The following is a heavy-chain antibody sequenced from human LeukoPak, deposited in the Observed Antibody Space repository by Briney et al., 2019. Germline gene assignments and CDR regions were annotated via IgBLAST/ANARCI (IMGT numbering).Heavy chain of an antibody. CDR3: VGGNSFVY. CDR1: GFTFSSYW. J-gene: IGHJ4*02. V-gene: IGHV3-7*01. Sequence: GGSLRLSCAASGFTFSSYWMSWVRQAPGKGLEWVANIKEDGSEKYYVDSVKGRFTISRDNAKNSLSLQMNSLRAEDTALYYCVGGNSFVYWGQGTLVAVSS. D-gene: IGHD3-16*01. CDR2: IKEDGSEK.